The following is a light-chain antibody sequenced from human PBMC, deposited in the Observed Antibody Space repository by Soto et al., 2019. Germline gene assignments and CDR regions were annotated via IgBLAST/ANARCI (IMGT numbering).Light chain of an antibody. Sequence: QSVLTQPPSASGTPGQRVTISCSGSSSNIGSNYVYWYQQLPGTAPKLLIYRNIQRPSGVPDRFSGSKSGTSASLAISGLRSEDEADYYCVTWDDSLSGNVFGTGTKLTVL. CDR2: RNI. V-gene: IGLV1-47*01. CDR3: VTWDDSLSGNV. CDR1: SSNIGSNY. J-gene: IGLJ1*01.